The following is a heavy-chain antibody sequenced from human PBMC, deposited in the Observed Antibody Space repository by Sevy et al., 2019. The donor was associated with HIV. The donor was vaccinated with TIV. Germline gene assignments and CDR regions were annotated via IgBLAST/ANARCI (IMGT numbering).Heavy chain of an antibody. Sequence: GGSLRLSCAASGFIFDDYGMHWVRQAPGKGLEWVSVISENSVNIAYADSVKGRFTISRDNAKNSLYLQMNSLRAEDTALYYCAKDSSSSILTGWGNWFDSWGQGTLVTVSS. V-gene: IGHV3-9*01. D-gene: IGHD3-9*01. CDR2: ISENSVNI. J-gene: IGHJ5*01. CDR3: AKDSSSSILTGWGNWFDS. CDR1: GFIFDDYG.